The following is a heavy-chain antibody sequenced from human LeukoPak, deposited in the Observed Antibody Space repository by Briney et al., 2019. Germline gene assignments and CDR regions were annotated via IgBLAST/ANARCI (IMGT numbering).Heavy chain of an antibody. Sequence: SETLSLTCTVSGYSISSGYFWGWIRQPPGKGLECIGTIYHSGSTYYNPSLKSRVTISVDTSKNQFSLKLSSVTAADTAVYYCARAGGSGSYYPDYFDYWGQGTLVTVSS. J-gene: IGHJ4*02. D-gene: IGHD3-10*01. CDR1: GYSISSGYF. V-gene: IGHV4-38-2*02. CDR2: IYHSGST. CDR3: ARAGGSGSYYPDYFDY.